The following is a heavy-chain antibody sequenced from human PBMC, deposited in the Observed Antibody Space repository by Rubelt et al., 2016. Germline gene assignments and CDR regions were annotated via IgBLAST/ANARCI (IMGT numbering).Heavy chain of an antibody. CDR2: INHSGST. J-gene: IGHJ3*02. CDR1: GGSFSGYY. V-gene: IGHV4-34*01. CDR3: ARGRYSGYGTGAFDI. Sequence: QVQLQQWGAGLLKPSETLSLTCAVYGGSFSGYYWSWIRQPPGKGLEWIGEINHSGSTNYNPSLKSRVTLSVDTSKNQFSLKLSSVTAADTAVYYCARGRYSGYGTGAFDIWGQGTMVTVSS. D-gene: IGHD5-12*01.